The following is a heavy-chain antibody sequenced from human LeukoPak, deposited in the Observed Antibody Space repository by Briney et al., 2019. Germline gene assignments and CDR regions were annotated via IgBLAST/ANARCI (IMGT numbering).Heavy chain of an antibody. D-gene: IGHD2-2*01. J-gene: IGHJ3*02. Sequence: GGSLRLSCAASGFTFSDYYMSWIRRAPGKGLEWVSYISSSGSTIYYADSVKGRFTISRDNAKNSLYLQMNSLRAEDTAVYYCARRPIDIVVVPAAYDAFDIWGQGTMVTVSS. CDR1: GFTFSDYY. V-gene: IGHV3-11*01. CDR2: ISSSGSTI. CDR3: ARRPIDIVVVPAAYDAFDI.